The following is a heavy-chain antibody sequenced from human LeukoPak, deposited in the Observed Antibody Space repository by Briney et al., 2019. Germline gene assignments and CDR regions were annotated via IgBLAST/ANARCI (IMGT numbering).Heavy chain of an antibody. V-gene: IGHV1-2*02. Sequence: AAVTVSFKSSGYTFTDYYIHWVRQAAAQGREGMGWINLHVAVTVYAQKFQGRVTMTRDTSITTVYVELSSLRSDDTAVYYCARGRGVLAAAGQLFDYWGQGTLVTVSS. CDR1: GYTFTDYY. D-gene: IGHD6-13*01. CDR3: ARGRGVLAAAGQLFDY. CDR2: INLHVAVT. J-gene: IGHJ4*02.